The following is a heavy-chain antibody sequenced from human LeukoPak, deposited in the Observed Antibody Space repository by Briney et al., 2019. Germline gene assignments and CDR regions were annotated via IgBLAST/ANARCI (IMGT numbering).Heavy chain of an antibody. CDR3: ASHSSGIDY. V-gene: IGHV3-30*04. D-gene: IGHD6-19*01. J-gene: IGHJ4*02. Sequence: GGSLRLSCAASGFTFSSYAMHWVRQAPGKGLEWVAVISYDGSNKYYADSVKGRSTISRDNSKNTLYLQMNSLRAEDTAVYYCASHSSGIDYWGQGTLVTVSS. CDR2: ISYDGSNK. CDR1: GFTFSSYA.